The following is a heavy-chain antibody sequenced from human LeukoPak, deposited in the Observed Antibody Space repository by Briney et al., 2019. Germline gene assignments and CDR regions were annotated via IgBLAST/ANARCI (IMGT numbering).Heavy chain of an antibody. D-gene: IGHD2-15*01. J-gene: IGHJ4*02. CDR2: IYSGGST. CDR3: ARDYIVVVVAAGFDY. CDR1: GFTVSSNY. Sequence: PGGSLRLSCAASGFTVSSNYMSWVRQAPGKGLEWVSVIYSGGSTYYAGSVKGRFTISRDNSKNTLYLQMNSLRAEDTAVYYCARDYIVVVVAAGFDYWGQGTLVTVSS. V-gene: IGHV3-66*01.